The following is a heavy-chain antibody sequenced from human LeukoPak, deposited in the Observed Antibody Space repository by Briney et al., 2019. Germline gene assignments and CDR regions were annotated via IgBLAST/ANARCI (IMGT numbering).Heavy chain of an antibody. J-gene: IGHJ4*02. V-gene: IGHV3-23*01. CDR2: ISGSGGST. CDR1: GFTFSSYA. CDR3: AKERDIVATIFLDY. Sequence: AGGSLRLSCISSGFTFSSYAMSWVRQAPGKGLEWVSAISGSGGSTYYADSVKGRFTISRDNSKNTLYLQMNSLRAEDTAVYYCAKERDIVATIFLDYWGQGTLVTVSS. D-gene: IGHD5-12*01.